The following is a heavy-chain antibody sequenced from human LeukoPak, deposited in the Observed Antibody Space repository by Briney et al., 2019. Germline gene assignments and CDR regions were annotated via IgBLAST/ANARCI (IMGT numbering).Heavy chain of an antibody. J-gene: IGHJ4*02. CDR1: GGSISSGDYY. CDR3: ARASGYSYGYYFDY. CDR2: IYYSGST. D-gene: IGHD5-18*01. V-gene: IGHV4-30-4*08. Sequence: SQTLSLTCTVSGGSISSGDYYWSWIRQPPGKGLEWIGYIYYSGSTYYNPSLKSRVTISVDTSKNQFSLKLSSVTAADTAVYYCARASGYSYGYYFDYWGQGTLVTVSS.